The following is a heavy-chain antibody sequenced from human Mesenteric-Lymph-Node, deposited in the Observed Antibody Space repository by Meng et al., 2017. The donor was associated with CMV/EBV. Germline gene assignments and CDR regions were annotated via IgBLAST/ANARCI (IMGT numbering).Heavy chain of an antibody. Sequence: GGFLRLSCAASGFTFSTNWMHWVRQAPGKGLVWVSGINGDGRRTTYADSVKGRFTISRDNAKNTLDLQMNSLRAEDTAVYYCARGNYYGMDVWGQGTTVTVSS. CDR3: ARGNYYGMDV. V-gene: IGHV3-74*01. CDR2: INGDGRRT. CDR1: GFTFSTNW. J-gene: IGHJ6*02.